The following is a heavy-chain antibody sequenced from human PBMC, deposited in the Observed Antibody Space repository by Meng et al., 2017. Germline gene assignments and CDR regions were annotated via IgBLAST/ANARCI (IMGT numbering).Heavy chain of an antibody. CDR2: IYYSGST. V-gene: IGHV4-39*07. D-gene: IGHD1-1*01. J-gene: IGHJ4*02. CDR3: ARDTISERPDY. CDR1: GGSISSSSYY. Sequence: WGSLRLSCTVSGGSISSSSYYWGWIRQPPGKGLEWIGSIYYSGSTYYNPSLKSRVTISVDTSKNQFSLKLSSVAAADAAVYYCARDTISERPDYWGQGALVTVSS.